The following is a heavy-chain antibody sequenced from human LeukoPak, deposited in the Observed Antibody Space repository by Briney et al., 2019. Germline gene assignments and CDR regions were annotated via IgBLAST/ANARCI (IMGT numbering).Heavy chain of an antibody. CDR3: ARGGVVVTAIPLDY. V-gene: IGHV3-21*01. Sequence: GSLRLSCAASGLTFSSQAINWVRQAPGKGLEWVSSISSSSSYIYYADSVKGRFTISRDNAKNSLYLQMNSLRAEDTAVYYCARGGVVVTAIPLDYWGQGTLVTVSS. CDR1: GLTFSSQA. J-gene: IGHJ4*02. D-gene: IGHD2-21*02. CDR2: ISSSSSYI.